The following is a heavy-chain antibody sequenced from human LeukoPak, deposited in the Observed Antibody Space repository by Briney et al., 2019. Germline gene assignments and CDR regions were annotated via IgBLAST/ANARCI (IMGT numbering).Heavy chain of an antibody. V-gene: IGHV3-30*02. J-gene: IGHJ4*02. CDR1: GFTFRSYA. CDR3: AKDGARDSSGYFLGFDY. CDR2: IRYDGSNK. Sequence: PGGSLRLSCAVSGFTFRSYAMNWVRQAPGKGLEWVAFIRYDGSNKYYADSVKGRFTISRDNSKNTLYLQMNSLRAEDTAVYYCAKDGARDSSGYFLGFDYWGQGTLVTVSS. D-gene: IGHD3-22*01.